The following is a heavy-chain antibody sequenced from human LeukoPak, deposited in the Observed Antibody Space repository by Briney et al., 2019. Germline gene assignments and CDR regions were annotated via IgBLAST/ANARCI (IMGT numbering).Heavy chain of an antibody. Sequence: ASVKVSCKASGYTFTSYDISWVRQAPGQGLEWMGWISAYNGNTNYTQKLQGRVTMTTDTSTSTAYMELRSLRSDDTAVYYCARDLGYYDFWSGYYPDYFDYWGQGTLVTVSS. CDR1: GYTFTSYD. V-gene: IGHV1-18*01. D-gene: IGHD3-3*01. J-gene: IGHJ4*02. CDR3: ARDLGYYDFWSGYYPDYFDY. CDR2: ISAYNGNT.